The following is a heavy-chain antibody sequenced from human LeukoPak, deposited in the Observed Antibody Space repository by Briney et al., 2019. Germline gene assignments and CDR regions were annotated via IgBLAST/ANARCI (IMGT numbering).Heavy chain of an antibody. V-gene: IGHV3-48*01. CDR1: GFTFSSYA. Sequence: PGGSLRLSCAASGFTFSSYAMNWVRQAPGKGLEWVSYISSSSNTIYYADSVKGRFTISRDNSKNTLYLQMNSLRAEDTAVYYCARVITDYYDSSGYPIDYWGQGTLVTVSS. CDR3: ARVITDYYDSSGYPIDY. J-gene: IGHJ4*02. D-gene: IGHD3-22*01. CDR2: ISSSSNTI.